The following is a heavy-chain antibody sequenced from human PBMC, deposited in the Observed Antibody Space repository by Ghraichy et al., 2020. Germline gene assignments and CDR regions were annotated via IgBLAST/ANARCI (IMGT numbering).Heavy chain of an antibody. CDR1: GFTFSSYE. CDR2: ISSSGSTI. CDR3: AVHGNDRLLYFDV. D-gene: IGHD3-16*01. Sequence: GESLNISCAASGFTFSSYEMNWVRQAPGKGLEWVSYISSSGSTIYYADPVKGRFTISRDFFKNTVFLQMNSLRPEDTAIYYCAVHGNDRLLYFDVWGRGTRVTVSS. V-gene: IGHV3-48*03. J-gene: IGHJ2*01.